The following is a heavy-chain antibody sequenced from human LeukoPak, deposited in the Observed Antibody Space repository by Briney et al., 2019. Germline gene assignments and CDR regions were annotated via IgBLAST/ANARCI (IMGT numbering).Heavy chain of an antibody. V-gene: IGHV1-2*06. J-gene: IGHJ3*02. CDR2: INPNSGGT. CDR1: GYTFTGYY. CDR3: ASLLGYSYGDNDAFDI. Sequence: ASVKVSCKASGYTFTGYYMHWVRQAPGQGLEWMGRINPNSGGTNYAQKFQGRVTMTRDTSISTAYMELSRLRSDDTAVYYCASLLGYSYGDNDAFDIWGQGTMVTVSS. D-gene: IGHD5-18*01.